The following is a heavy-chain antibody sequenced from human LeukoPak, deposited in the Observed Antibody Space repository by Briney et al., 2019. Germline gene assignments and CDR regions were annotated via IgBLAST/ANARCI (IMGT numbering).Heavy chain of an antibody. J-gene: IGHJ4*02. CDR1: GGNFRSYW. D-gene: IGHD1-14*01. Sequence: GRSLRLSCAASGGNFRSYWMNWVRHAPGKGLVWVAHIDPDGRERKYADFVKGRFTISRENAKDTLSLQMNSLRVDDTALYYCVRDGMGPLPYDWWGQGTLVTVSS. CDR3: VRDGMGPLPYDW. CDR2: IDPDGRER. V-gene: IGHV3-74*03.